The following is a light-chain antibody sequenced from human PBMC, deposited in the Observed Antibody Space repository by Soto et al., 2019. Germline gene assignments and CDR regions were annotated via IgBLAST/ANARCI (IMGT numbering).Light chain of an antibody. J-gene: IGLJ1*01. V-gene: IGLV2-14*02. CDR2: EGT. Sequence: QSVLTQPASVSGSPGQSITISCTGTNNLVSWYQQHPGKAPKVVVYEGTKRPSGVSNRFSGSNSGGTASLTISGLQAEDEAHYYCSSYSSDNRNYVFGTGTKSPS. CDR1: NNL. CDR3: SSYSSDNRNYV.